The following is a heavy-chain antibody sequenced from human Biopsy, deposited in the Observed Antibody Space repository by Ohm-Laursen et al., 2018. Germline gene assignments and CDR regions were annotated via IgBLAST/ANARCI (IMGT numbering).Heavy chain of an antibody. Sequence: TQTLTLTCTLSGFSLNTRGMSVTWIRQPPGKALEWLARIDWDDAKFYSESLKTRLTISKGTSENQVVLTLSDVAPVDTATYYCARIPILVVPAAIVYRHRRHLQGLDVWGQGTTVIVSS. J-gene: IGHJ6*02. V-gene: IGHV2-70*16. CDR2: IDWDDAK. CDR1: GFSLNTRGMS. CDR3: ARIPILVVPAAIVYRHRRHLQGLDV. D-gene: IGHD2-2*02.